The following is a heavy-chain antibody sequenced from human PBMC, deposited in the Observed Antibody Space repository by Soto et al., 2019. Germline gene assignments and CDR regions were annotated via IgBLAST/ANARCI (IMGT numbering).Heavy chain of an antibody. Sequence: SETLSLTCTVSGGSISSGGYYWSWIRQHPGKGLEWIGYIYYSGSTYYNPSLKSRVTISVDTSKYQFSLKLSSVTAADTAVYYCARDRLVVVAARYYYYYGMDVWGQGTTVTVSS. V-gene: IGHV4-31*03. J-gene: IGHJ6*02. CDR2: IYYSGST. D-gene: IGHD2-15*01. CDR3: ARDRLVVVAARYYYYYGMDV. CDR1: GGSISSGGYY.